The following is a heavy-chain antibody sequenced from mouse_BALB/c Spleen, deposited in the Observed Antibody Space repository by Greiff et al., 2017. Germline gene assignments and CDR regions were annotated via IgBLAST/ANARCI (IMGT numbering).Heavy chain of an antibody. CDR1: GFTFSSYT. CDR2: ISNGGGST. CDR3: ARTGFAY. V-gene: IGHV5-12-2*01. J-gene: IGHJ3*01. Sequence: EVQLVESGGGLVQPGGSLKLSCAASGFTFSSYTMSWVRQTPEKRLEWVAYISNGGGSTYYPDTVKGRFTISRDNAKNTLYLQMSSLKSEDTAMYYCARTGFAYWGQGTLVTVSA.